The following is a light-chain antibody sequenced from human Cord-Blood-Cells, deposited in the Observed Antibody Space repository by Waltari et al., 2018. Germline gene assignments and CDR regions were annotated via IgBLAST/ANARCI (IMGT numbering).Light chain of an antibody. CDR2: AAS. Sequence: DIQMTQSPSSLSASVGDRVTITCRASKSISSYLNWYQQKPGKAPKLLIYAASSLQSWVPSRFSGSGSGTDFTLTISSLQPEDFATYYCQQSYSTPRTFGQGTKVEIK. CDR1: KSISSY. V-gene: IGKV1-39*01. J-gene: IGKJ1*01. CDR3: QQSYSTPRT.